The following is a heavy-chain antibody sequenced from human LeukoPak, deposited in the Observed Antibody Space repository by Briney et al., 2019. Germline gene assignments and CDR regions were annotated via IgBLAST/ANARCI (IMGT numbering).Heavy chain of an antibody. CDR3: ARGATATTMDYYYYYMDV. J-gene: IGHJ6*03. CDR1: GGSFSGYY. CDR2: INHSGST. Sequence: SETLSLTCAVYGGSFSGYYWSWIRQPPGKGLEWIGEINHSGSTNYNPSLKSRVTISVDTSKNQFSLKLSSVTAADTAVYYCARGATATTMDYYYYYMDVWGKGTTVTVSS. V-gene: IGHV4-34*01. D-gene: IGHD4-17*01.